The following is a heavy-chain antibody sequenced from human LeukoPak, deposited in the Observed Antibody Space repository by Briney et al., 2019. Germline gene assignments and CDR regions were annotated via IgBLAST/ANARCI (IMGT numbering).Heavy chain of an antibody. Sequence: SGTPSLTCAVSGGSISSSNWWSWVRQPPGKGLEWIGEIYHSGSTYYNPSLKSRVTISVDKSKNHFSLKLSSVTAADTAVYYCARLGLGLRLRVPFWGQGTLVTVSS. CDR2: IYHSGST. CDR1: GGSISSSNW. V-gene: IGHV4-4*02. J-gene: IGHJ4*02. D-gene: IGHD5-12*01. CDR3: ARLGLGLRLRVPF.